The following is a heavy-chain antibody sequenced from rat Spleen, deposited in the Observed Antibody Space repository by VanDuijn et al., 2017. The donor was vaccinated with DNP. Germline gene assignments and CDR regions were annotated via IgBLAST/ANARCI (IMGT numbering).Heavy chain of an antibody. V-gene: IGHV5-22*01. CDR2: TNYDGGST. D-gene: IGHD1-6*01. Sequence: EVQLVESGGGLVQPGRSLKLSCAASRFSFSDYYMAWVRQTPTRGLEWVAYTNYDGGSTYNGDSVKGRFTISRDNAKSTLYLQMNSLRSEDMATYYCARHVLPLRIWDYWGQGVMVTVSS. CDR3: ARHVLPLRIWDY. CDR1: RFSFSDYY. J-gene: IGHJ2*01.